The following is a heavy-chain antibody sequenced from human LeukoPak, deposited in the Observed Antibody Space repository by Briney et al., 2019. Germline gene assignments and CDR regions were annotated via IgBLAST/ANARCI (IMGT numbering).Heavy chain of an antibody. J-gene: IGHJ6*02. Sequence: GGSLRLSCAASGFTFGDYGLSWFRQAPGKGLEWVGFIRSTAYGGTTEYAASVKGRFTISRDDSKSIAYLQMNSLKTEDTAVYYCTTVVGAHPMNYYYYYGMDVWGQGTTVTVSS. V-gene: IGHV3-49*03. CDR1: GFTFGDYG. D-gene: IGHD1-26*01. CDR2: IRSTAYGGTT. CDR3: TTVVGAHPMNYYYYYGMDV.